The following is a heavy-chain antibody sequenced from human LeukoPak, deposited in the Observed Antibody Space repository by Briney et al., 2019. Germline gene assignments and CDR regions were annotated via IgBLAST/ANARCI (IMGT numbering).Heavy chain of an antibody. CDR2: ISSSSSYI. CDR1: GFTFSSYS. CDR3: ARDKVGGSYLDY. D-gene: IGHD1-26*01. V-gene: IGHV3-21*01. J-gene: IGHJ4*02. Sequence: PGGSLRLSCAASGFTFSSYSMNWVRQAPGKGLEWVSSISSSSSYIYYADSVKGRFTISRDNAKNSLYLQMNSLRAEDTAVYYCARDKVGGSYLDYWGQGTLVTVSS.